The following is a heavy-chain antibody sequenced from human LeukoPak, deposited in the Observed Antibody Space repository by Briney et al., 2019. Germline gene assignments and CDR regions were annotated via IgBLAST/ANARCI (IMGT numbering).Heavy chain of an antibody. CDR2: INWNGGST. Sequence: GGSLRLSCAASGFTFDDYGMSWVRQAPGKGLEWVSGINWNGGSTGYADSVKGRFTISRDNAKNPLYLQMNSLRAGDTALYYCARERTYYYDSNPDYFDYWGQGTLVTVSS. CDR1: GFTFDDYG. V-gene: IGHV3-20*04. CDR3: ARERTYYYDSNPDYFDY. D-gene: IGHD3-22*01. J-gene: IGHJ4*02.